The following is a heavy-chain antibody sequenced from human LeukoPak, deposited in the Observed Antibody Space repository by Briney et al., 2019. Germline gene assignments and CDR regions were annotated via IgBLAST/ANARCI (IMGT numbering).Heavy chain of an antibody. J-gene: IGHJ4*02. CDR1: GFTFSSYA. D-gene: IGHD3-10*01. V-gene: IGHV3-23*01. CDR3: AKDGTMVRGVIPFDY. Sequence: PGGSLRLSCAASGFTFSSYAMSWVRQAPGKGLEWVSAISGSGGSTYYADSVKGRFTISRDNSKNTLYLQMNSLGAEDTAVYYCAKDGTMVRGVIPFDYWGQGTLVTVSS. CDR2: ISGSGGST.